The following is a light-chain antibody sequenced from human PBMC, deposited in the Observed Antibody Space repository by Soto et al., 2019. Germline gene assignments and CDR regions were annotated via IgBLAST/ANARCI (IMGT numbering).Light chain of an antibody. V-gene: IGLV2-14*01. CDR2: EVS. CDR1: SSDVGGHNY. CDR3: SSHTIHSPYV. J-gene: IGLJ1*01. Sequence: QSVLTQPASVSGSPGQSITISCTGSSSDVGGHNYVSWYQQHPGKAPKLIIYEVSDRPSGVSDRFSGSKSGNTASLTISGLQVEDEADYYCSSHTIHSPYVFGIGTNLTVL.